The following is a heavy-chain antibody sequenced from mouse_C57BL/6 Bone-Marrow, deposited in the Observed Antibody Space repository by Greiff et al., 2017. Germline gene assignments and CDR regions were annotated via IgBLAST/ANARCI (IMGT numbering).Heavy chain of an antibody. CDR2: IDPSDSYT. D-gene: IGHD2-3*01. J-gene: IGHJ2*01. CDR1: GYTFTSYW. Sequence: QVQLQQPGAELVMPGASVKLSCKASGYTFTSYWMHWVKPRPGQGLEWIGEIDPSDSYTNYNQKFKGKSTLTVDKSSSTAYMQLSSLTSEDSAVYYCARNGYYEGDYWGQGTTLTVSS. V-gene: IGHV1-69*01. CDR3: ARNGYYEGDY.